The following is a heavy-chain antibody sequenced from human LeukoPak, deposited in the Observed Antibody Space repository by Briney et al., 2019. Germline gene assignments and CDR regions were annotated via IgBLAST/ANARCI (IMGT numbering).Heavy chain of an antibody. CDR1: GFTFSSYG. Sequence: GGSLRLSCAASGFTFSSYGMHWVRQAPGKGLEWVAFIRYDGSNKYYADCVKGRFTISRDNSKNTLYLQMDSLRAEDTAVYYCAKDWRGYCSGGSCYLDYYYYYYMDVWGKGTTVTVSS. V-gene: IGHV3-30*02. D-gene: IGHD2-15*01. CDR3: AKDWRGYCSGGSCYLDYYYYYYMDV. J-gene: IGHJ6*03. CDR2: IRYDGSNK.